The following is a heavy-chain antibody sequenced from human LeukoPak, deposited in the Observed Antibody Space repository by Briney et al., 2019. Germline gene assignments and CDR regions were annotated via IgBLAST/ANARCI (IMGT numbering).Heavy chain of an antibody. D-gene: IGHD6-6*01. V-gene: IGHV3-53*01. CDR1: GFTVSSNY. J-gene: IGHJ4*02. CDR2: IYSGDNT. CDR3: ARDAANSIVARYDY. Sequence: GGSLRLSCAASGFTVSSNYMSRVRQAPGKGLEWVSVIYSGDNTYYAASVRGRFTISRDVSKNTLYLRMNRLRAEDTAVYYCARDAANSIVARYDYWGQGTLVTVSS.